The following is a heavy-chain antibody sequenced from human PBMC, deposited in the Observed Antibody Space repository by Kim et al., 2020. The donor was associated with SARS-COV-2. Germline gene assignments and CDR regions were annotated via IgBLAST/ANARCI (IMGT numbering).Heavy chain of an antibody. Sequence: GGSLRLSCAASGFTFKMYWMTWVRQAPGKGLERVAIAKEDGTANFYADSVRGRFSISRVNTRNSLSLQMNSLRAEDTAAYYCVRYANVYYGMDVWGQGT. J-gene: IGHJ6*01. D-gene: IGHD2-2*01. CDR1: GFTFKMYW. CDR3: VRYANVYYGMDV. CDR2: AKEDGTAN. V-gene: IGHV3-7*01.